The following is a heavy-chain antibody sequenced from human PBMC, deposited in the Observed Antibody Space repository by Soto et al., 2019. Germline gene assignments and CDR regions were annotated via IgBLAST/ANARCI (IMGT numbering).Heavy chain of an antibody. Sequence: QVQLVESGGGVVQPGRSLRLSCVASGFTLNTYGMHWVRQAPGKGLEWVALISYDGSHEYYADSVKGRFTISRYISKNTVFLQMKRLRPEDRSVYYWAKEMFPRKVLDRSSTWGEAWGQGTMVSVSS. CDR3: AKEMFPRKVLDRSSTWGEA. J-gene: IGHJ5*02. V-gene: IGHV3-30*18. D-gene: IGHD6-6*01. CDR1: GFTLNTYG. CDR2: ISYDGSHE.